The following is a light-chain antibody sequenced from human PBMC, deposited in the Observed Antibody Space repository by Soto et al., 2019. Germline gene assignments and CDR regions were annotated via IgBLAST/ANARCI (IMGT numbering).Light chain of an antibody. CDR3: QQRSNWPRGT. CDR1: QSVSSY. V-gene: IGKV3-11*01. J-gene: IGKJ4*01. CDR2: DAS. Sequence: EIVFTQSPATLSLSPEERATLSCRASQSVSSYLAWYQQKPGQAPRLLIYDASNRATGIPARFSGSGSGTDLTLTISSLEPEDFAGYYCQQRSNWPRGTFGGGTKV.